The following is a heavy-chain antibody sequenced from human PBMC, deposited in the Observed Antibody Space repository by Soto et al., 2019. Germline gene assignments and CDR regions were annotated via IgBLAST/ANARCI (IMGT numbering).Heavy chain of an antibody. V-gene: IGHV3-15*07. D-gene: IGHD3-22*01. CDR1: GFTFSNAW. J-gene: IGHJ4*02. CDR3: TTDGYYYDSSGYDYFDY. CDR2: IKSKTDGGTT. Sequence: GVSLRLSCAASGFTFSNAWMNWVRQAPGKGLEWVGRIKSKTDGGTTDYAAPVKGRFAISRDDSKNTLYLQMNSLKTEDTAVYYCTTDGYYYDSSGYDYFDYWGQGTLVTVSS.